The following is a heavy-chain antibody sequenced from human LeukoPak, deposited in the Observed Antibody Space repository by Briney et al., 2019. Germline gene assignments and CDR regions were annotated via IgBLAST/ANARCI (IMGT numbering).Heavy chain of an antibody. CDR1: GGSISSYY. Sequence: PSETLSLTCTVSGGSISSYYWSWIRQPPGKGLEWIGYIYYSGSTNYNPSLKSRVTISVDTSKNQFSLKLSSVTAADTAVYYCARHVPLRGYYFDYWGQGTLVTVSS. CDR3: ARHVPLRGYYFDY. D-gene: IGHD5-12*01. V-gene: IGHV4-59*08. CDR2: IYYSGST. J-gene: IGHJ4*02.